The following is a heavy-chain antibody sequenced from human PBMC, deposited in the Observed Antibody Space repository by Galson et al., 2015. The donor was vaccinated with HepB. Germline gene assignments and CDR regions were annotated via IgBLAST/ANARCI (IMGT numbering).Heavy chain of an antibody. D-gene: IGHD1-26*01. J-gene: IGHJ3*02. CDR1: GGSFSGYY. CDR2: INHSGST. Sequence: SETLSLTCAVYGGSFSGYYWSWIRQPPGKGLEWIGEINHSGSTNYNPSLKSRVTISVDTSKNQFSLKLSSVTAADTAVYYCARDSDGSYYAAFDIWGQGTMVTVSS. CDR3: ARDSDGSYYAAFDI. V-gene: IGHV4-34*01.